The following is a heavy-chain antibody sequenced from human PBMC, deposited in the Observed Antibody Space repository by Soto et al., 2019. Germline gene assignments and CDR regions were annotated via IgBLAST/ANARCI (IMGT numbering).Heavy chain of an antibody. CDR2: IYYSGET. CDR1: GDSISRYY. V-gene: IGHV4-59*12. J-gene: IGHJ6*02. Sequence: QVQLQESGPGLVKPSETLSITCTVSGDSISRYYWSWIRLSPGKGLEWIGYIYYSGETNYNPSVKSRVTISVDRTKNQFSLKLCSVTAADTAVYYCARDHGGEVLKGSGMDVWGQGTTVTVSS. D-gene: IGHD3-10*01. CDR3: ARDHGGEVLKGSGMDV.